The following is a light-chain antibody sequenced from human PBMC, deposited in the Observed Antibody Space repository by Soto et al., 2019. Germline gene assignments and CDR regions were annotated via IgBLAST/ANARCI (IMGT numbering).Light chain of an antibody. CDR3: CSYAGSYTHYV. CDR2: DVS. Sequence: QSALTQPRSVSGSPGQSITISCTGTSSDVGGYNYVSWYRQHPGKAPKLRIYDVSKRPSGVPDRVSGSKSGNTASLTISGLQAEDEADYYCCSYAGSYTHYVFGPGTQLTVL. V-gene: IGLV2-11*01. J-gene: IGLJ1*01. CDR1: SSDVGGYNY.